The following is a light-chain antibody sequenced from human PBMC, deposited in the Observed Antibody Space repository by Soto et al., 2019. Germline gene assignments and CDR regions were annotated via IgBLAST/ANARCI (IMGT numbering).Light chain of an antibody. V-gene: IGLV1-44*01. J-gene: IGLJ2*01. CDR2: TND. CDR3: AAWDDSLNGRV. CDR1: SSNIGSNT. Sequence: QSVLTQPPSASGTPGQRVTISCSGSSSNIGSNTVNWYQQLPGTAPKLLIYTNDQRPSGVPDRFSGSKSGTSASLAISGLQSEDGGDDYCAAWDDSLNGRVFGGVTKVTVL.